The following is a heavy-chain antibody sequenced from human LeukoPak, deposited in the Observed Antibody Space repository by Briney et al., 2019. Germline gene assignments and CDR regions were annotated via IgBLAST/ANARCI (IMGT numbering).Heavy chain of an antibody. V-gene: IGHV3-23*01. Sequence: GGSLRLSCVASGFTFSSYAMSWVRQAPGKGLEWVSAISGSGGSTYYADSVKGRFTISRDNSKNTLYLQMNSLRAEDTAVYYCAKDLVSGITMILDAFDIWGQGTMVTVSS. CDR3: AKDLVSGITMILDAFDI. D-gene: IGHD3-22*01. J-gene: IGHJ3*02. CDR2: ISGSGGST. CDR1: GFTFSSYA.